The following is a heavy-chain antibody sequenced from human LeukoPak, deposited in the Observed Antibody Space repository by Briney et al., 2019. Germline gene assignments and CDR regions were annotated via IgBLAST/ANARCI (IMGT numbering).Heavy chain of an antibody. D-gene: IGHD3-3*01. J-gene: IGHJ4*02. CDR2: ISYDGSNK. Sequence: GRSLRLSCAASGSTFSSYGMHWVRQAPGKGLEWVAVISYDGSNKYYADSVKGRFTISRDNSKNTLYLQMNSLRAEDTAVYYCAKAPSPTISGWGQGTLVTVSS. V-gene: IGHV3-30*18. CDR1: GSTFSSYG. CDR3: AKAPSPTISG.